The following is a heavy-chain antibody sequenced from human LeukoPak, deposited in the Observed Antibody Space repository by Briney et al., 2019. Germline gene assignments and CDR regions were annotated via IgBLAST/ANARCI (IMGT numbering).Heavy chain of an antibody. CDR3: ARDPLGDWNYFDY. V-gene: IGHV3-21*01. J-gene: IGHJ4*02. CDR1: GFTFSSYS. Sequence: PGGSLRLSCAASGFTFSSYSMNWVRQAPGKGLEWVSSISSSSSYIYYADSVKGRFTISRDNAKYSLYLQMNSLRAEDTAVYYCARDPLGDWNYFDYWGQGTLVTVSS. CDR2: ISSSSSYI. D-gene: IGHD3-10*01.